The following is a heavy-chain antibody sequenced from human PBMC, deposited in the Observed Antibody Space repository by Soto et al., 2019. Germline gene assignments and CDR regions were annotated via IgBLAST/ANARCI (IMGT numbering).Heavy chain of an antibody. J-gene: IGHJ4*02. CDR1: GDSVSSNSAA. CDR3: ARDSTVDIVATPYFDY. CDR2: TYYRSKWYN. Sequence: SQTLSLTCAISGDSVSSNSAAWNWIRQSPSRGLEWLGGTYYRSKWYNDYAVSVKSRITINPDTSKNQFSLQLNSVTPEDTAVYYCARDSTVDIVATPYFDYWGQGTLVTVSS. D-gene: IGHD5-12*01. V-gene: IGHV6-1*01.